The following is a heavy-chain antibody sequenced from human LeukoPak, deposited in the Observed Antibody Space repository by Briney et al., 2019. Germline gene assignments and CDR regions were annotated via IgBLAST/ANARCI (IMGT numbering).Heavy chain of an antibody. CDR3: ARDPSNTSGRNILFDY. CDR2: ISCYNGDT. CDR1: GYAFTKYG. J-gene: IGHJ4*02. D-gene: IGHD6-19*01. Sequence: ASVKVSCKASGYAFTKYGISWVRQAPGQGLEWMGWISCYNGDTNYAQNLQGRVTMTTDTSTTTVYMELRSLGSDDTAVYYCARDPSNTSGRNILFDYWGQGVLVTVSS. V-gene: IGHV1-18*01.